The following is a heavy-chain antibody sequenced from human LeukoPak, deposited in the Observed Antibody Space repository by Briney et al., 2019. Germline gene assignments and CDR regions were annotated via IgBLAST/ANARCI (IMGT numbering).Heavy chain of an antibody. D-gene: IGHD5-18*01. CDR2: IWYDGTNT. V-gene: IGHV3-33*01. CDR1: GFTFSRYG. Sequence: RTGGSLRLSCAASGFTFSRYGMHWVRQSPGKGLQWVAAIWYDGTNTYYEDSVKGRFTISRDKSKNMVYLEMNSLRADDTAVYYCARGMKEGYSYDMDLKWYFDYWGQGNLVTVSS. CDR3: ARGMKEGYSYDMDLKWYFDY. J-gene: IGHJ4*02.